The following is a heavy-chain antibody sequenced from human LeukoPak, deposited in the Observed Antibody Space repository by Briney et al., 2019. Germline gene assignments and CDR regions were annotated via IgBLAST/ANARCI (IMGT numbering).Heavy chain of an antibody. CDR2: IAGTGSYM. Sequence: PGGSLRLSCAASGFSVSSYYMNWVRQAPGKGLEWVSSIAGTGSYMYYADSVKGQFTISRDNAKNSVYLQMNSLRGEDTAVYFCARSATTSWYRFDSWGQGTLVTVSS. CDR1: GFSVSSYY. V-gene: IGHV3-21*01. J-gene: IGHJ4*02. CDR3: ARSATTSWYRFDS. D-gene: IGHD1-14*01.